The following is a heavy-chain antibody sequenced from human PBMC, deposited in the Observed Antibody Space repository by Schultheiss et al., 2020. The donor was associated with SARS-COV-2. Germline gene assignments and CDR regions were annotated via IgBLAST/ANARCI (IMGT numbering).Heavy chain of an antibody. D-gene: IGHD3/OR15-3a*01. CDR1: GASVSSGTYH. CDR3: ARHGLGYPYYFDY. CDR2: IYTSGST. J-gene: IGHJ4*02. V-gene: IGHV4-61*02. Sequence: SETLSLTCSVSGASVSSGTYHWSWIRQPAGKGLEWIGRIYTSGSTNYNPSLKSRVTISVDTSKNQFSLKLSSVTAADTAVYYCARHGLGYPYYFDYWGQGTLVTVSS.